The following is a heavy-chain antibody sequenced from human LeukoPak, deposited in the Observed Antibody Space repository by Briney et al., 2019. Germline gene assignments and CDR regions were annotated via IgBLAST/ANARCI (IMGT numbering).Heavy chain of an antibody. CDR1: GFTLSSCA. J-gene: IGHJ4*02. Sequence: GGSLRLSCAASGFTLSSCAMSWVRQAPGKGLEWVSAISGSGGSTYYADSVKGRFTISRDNSKNTLYLQMNSLRAGETALSFCAAPPRYSSSWFDYWGQGTLVTVSS. D-gene: IGHD6-13*01. CDR3: AAPPRYSSSWFDY. CDR2: ISGSGGST. V-gene: IGHV3-23*01.